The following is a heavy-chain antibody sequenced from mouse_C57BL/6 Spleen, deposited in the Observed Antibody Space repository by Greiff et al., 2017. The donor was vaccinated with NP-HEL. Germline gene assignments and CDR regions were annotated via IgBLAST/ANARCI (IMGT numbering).Heavy chain of an antibody. V-gene: IGHV1-62-2*01. CDR1: GYTFTEYT. CDR2: FYPGSGSI. J-gene: IGHJ3*01. D-gene: IGHD1-1*01. Sequence: VQLQQSGAELVKPGASVNLSCKASGYTFTEYTIHWVKQRSGQGLEWIGWFYPGSGSIKYNGKFKDKATLTADKSSSTVYMELSRLTSEDSAVYFGARHEAYYYGSSYWFAYWGQGTLVTVSA. CDR3: ARHEAYYYGSSYWFAY.